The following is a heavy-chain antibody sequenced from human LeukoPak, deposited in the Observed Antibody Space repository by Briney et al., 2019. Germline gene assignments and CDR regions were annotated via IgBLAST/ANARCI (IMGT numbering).Heavy chain of an antibody. D-gene: IGHD3-22*01. Sequence: SETLSLTCAVYGGSFSGYYWSWIRQPPGKGLEWIGEINHSGNTNYNPSLKGRVTISVDTSKNQFSLKLSSVTAADTAVYYCASGKETSNYYDSSGYYYYYYGMDVWGQGTTVTVSS. J-gene: IGHJ6*02. V-gene: IGHV4-34*01. CDR2: INHSGNT. CDR1: GGSFSGYY. CDR3: ASGKETSNYYDSSGYYYYYYGMDV.